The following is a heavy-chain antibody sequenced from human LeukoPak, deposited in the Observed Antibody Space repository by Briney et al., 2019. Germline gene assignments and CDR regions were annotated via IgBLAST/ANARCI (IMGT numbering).Heavy chain of an antibody. CDR2: IIPIFGTA. V-gene: IGHV1-69*13. CDR3: ARDIVVVPAAISQSYYYGMDV. Sequence: SVKDSCKASGGTFSSYAISWVRQAPGQGLEWMGGIIPIFGTANYAQKFQGRVTITADESTSTAYMEPSSLRSEDTAVYYCARDIVVVPAAISQSYYYGMDVWGQGTTVTVSS. D-gene: IGHD2-2*01. J-gene: IGHJ6*02. CDR1: GGTFSSYA.